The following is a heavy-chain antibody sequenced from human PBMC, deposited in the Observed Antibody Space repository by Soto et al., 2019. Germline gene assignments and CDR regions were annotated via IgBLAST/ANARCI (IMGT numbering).Heavy chain of an antibody. CDR2: IYYSGST. CDR1: GGSISSSSYY. J-gene: IGHJ6*02. V-gene: IGHV4-31*03. D-gene: IGHD2-2*02. CDR3: ARDLALGYCSSTSCYRYYGMDV. Sequence: PSETLSLTCTVSGGSISSSSYYWGWIRQHPGKGLEWIGYIYYSGSTYYNPSLKSRVTISVDTSKNRFSLKLSSVTAADTAVYYCARDLALGYCSSTSCYRYYGMDVWGQGTTVTV.